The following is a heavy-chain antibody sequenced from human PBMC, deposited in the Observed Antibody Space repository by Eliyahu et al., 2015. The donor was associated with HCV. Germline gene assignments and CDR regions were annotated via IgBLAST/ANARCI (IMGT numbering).Heavy chain of an antibody. CDR2: QSCVGT. J-gene: IGHJ5*02. CDR1: GYSISSGYY. V-gene: IGHV4-38-2*01. Sequence: QVQLQESGPGLVKPSETLSLTCAVSGYSISSGYYWGWIRQPPREGAGVDWGFQSCVGTAPTPSLKSRVTISVDTSKNQFSLKLSSVTAADTAVYYCARSGRRQFWFDPWGQGTLVTVSS. D-gene: IGHD3-10*01. CDR3: ARSGRRQFWFDP.